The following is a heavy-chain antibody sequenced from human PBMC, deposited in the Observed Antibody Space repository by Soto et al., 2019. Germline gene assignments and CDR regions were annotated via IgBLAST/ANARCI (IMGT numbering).Heavy chain of an antibody. CDR1: GFTFSSYG. Sequence: EVQLLESGGGLVQPGGSLRLSCAASGFTFSSYGMTWVRQAPGKGLEWVSFSSGTGAGTYYADSVKGRFTISRDNSKNTLYLQMTSLGADDTAVYYCAKDRRAGGNYGLYSDFCGQGALVIVSS. CDR3: AKDRRAGGNYGLYSDF. D-gene: IGHD1-7*01. J-gene: IGHJ4*02. CDR2: SSGTGAGT. V-gene: IGHV3-23*01.